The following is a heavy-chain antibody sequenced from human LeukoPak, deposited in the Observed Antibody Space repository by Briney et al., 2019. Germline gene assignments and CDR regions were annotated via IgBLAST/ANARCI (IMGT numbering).Heavy chain of an antibody. D-gene: IGHD5-18*01. V-gene: IGHV3-23*01. J-gene: IGHJ6*03. CDR1: GFTFSSYA. Sequence: GGSLRLSCAASGFTFSSYAVSWVRHATGGGVEWVSAIGGSGGSTYYADSVKGRFTIHRQNPKNTLYLQMNSLRAEDTAVYYCAKGRRGYSYGYPYYYYYYMDVWGKGTTVTVSS. CDR3: AKGRRGYSYGYPYYYYYYMDV. CDR2: IGGSGGST.